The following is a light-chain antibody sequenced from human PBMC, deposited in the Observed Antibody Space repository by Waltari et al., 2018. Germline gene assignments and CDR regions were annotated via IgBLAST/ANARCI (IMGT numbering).Light chain of an antibody. CDR2: DTS. Sequence: EIVLTQSPVTLSLSPGERATLSCRASQSVDSYLAWYHKKRGQPPRLLIYDTSNRATGIPARFSGSGSGTDFTLTISSLEPDDFAVYFCQLRIKWPPEITFGQGTRLEIK. CDR3: QLRIKWPPEIT. V-gene: IGKV3-11*01. J-gene: IGKJ5*01. CDR1: QSVDSY.